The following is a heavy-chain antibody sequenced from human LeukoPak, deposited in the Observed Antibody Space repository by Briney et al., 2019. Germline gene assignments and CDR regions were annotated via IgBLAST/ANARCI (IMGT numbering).Heavy chain of an antibody. CDR1: GYTFTNYD. D-gene: IGHD3-22*01. CDR3: ARGPNNYHDSSGFNF. V-gene: IGHV1-8*01. CDR2: MNPNSDNT. J-gene: IGHJ4*02. Sequence: ASVKVSCKASGYTFTNYDINWVRQATGQGLEWMGWMNPNSDNTGYAQKFQGRVTMTRNTSISTAYLELTSLGSEDTAVYYCARGPNNYHDSSGFNFWGQGTLVTVSS.